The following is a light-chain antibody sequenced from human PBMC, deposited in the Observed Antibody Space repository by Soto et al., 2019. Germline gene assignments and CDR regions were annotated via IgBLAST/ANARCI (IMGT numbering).Light chain of an antibody. V-gene: IGKV1-9*01. CDR3: QQLNSYPIT. CDR2: AAS. CDR1: QGISSY. J-gene: IGKJ5*01. Sequence: DIPLTQSPSFLTASVGDRVTITCRASQGISSYLAWYQQKPGKAPKLLIYAASTLQSGVPSRFSGSGSGTEFTLTISRLQPEDFATYYCQQLNSYPITFGQGTLLEIK.